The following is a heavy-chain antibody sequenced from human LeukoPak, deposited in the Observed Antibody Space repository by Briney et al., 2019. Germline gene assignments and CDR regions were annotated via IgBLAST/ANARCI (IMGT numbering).Heavy chain of an antibody. V-gene: IGHV1-69*04. CDR3: ARDPLGEYDFWSPT. CDR2: IIPILGIA. D-gene: IGHD3-3*01. Sequence: GSSVKVSCKASGGTFSSYAISWVRQAPGQGLEWMGRIIPILGIANYAQKFQGRVTITADKSTSTAYMELSSLRSEDTAVYYCARDPLGEYDFWSPTWGQGTTVTVSS. CDR1: GGTFSSYA. J-gene: IGHJ6*02.